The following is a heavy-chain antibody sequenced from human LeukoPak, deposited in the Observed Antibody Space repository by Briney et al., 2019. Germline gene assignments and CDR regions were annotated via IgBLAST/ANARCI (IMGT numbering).Heavy chain of an antibody. V-gene: IGHV4-30-4*07. J-gene: IGHJ3*02. D-gene: IGHD5-12*01. CDR2: IYYSGST. Sequence: PSETLSLTCAVSGGSISSGGYSWGWIRQPPGKGLEWPGYIYYSGSTYYNPSLKSRVTISVDTSKNQFSLKLSSVTAADTAVYYCARVQGRSFRDIVATISLAGAFDIWGQGTMVTVSS. CDR3: ARVQGRSFRDIVATISLAGAFDI. CDR1: GGSISSGGYS.